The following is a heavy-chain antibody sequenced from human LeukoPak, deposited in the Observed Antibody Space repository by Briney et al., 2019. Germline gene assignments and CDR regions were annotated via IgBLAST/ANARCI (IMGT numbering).Heavy chain of an antibody. V-gene: IGHV1-2*02. Sequence: SVTGSCKASGYTFTNYYIHWVRQAPGQGLEWMGWINSNRGGTNYAQKFQGRVTMTRDTSISTAYMELRSVRSDDTAVYYCARDHGDDAFDIWGPETVDSVSS. J-gene: IGHJ3*02. CDR1: GYTFTNYY. CDR3: ARDHGDDAFDI. CDR2: INSNRGGT. D-gene: IGHD3-3*01.